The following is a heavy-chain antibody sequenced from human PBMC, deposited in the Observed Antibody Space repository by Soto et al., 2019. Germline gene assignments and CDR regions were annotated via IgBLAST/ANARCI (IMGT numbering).Heavy chain of an antibody. D-gene: IGHD3-9*01. CDR2: ISGDGVTT. Sequence: EVQLVESGGDLVQRGGSLRLACVASGFPFSSYWMHWVRHTPGKGLDWVARISGDGVTTYYADSVTGRFTVSRDNAKNTLSLQISGLRAEDTAVYYCAREYYGLLTGSYTDYWGQGTLVSVSS. CDR3: AREYYGLLTGSYTDY. CDR1: GFPFSSYW. J-gene: IGHJ4*02. V-gene: IGHV3-74*01.